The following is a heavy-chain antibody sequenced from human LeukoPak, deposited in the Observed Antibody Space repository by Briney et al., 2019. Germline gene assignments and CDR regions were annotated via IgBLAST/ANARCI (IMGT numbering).Heavy chain of an antibody. CDR3: AIFPVGIAAAGTLY. Sequence: ASVKVSCKASGYTFTGYYMHWVRQAPGQGLEWMGWINPNSGGTNYAQKFQGRVTMTRDTSISTAYMELSRLRSDDTAVYYCAIFPVGIAAAGTLYWGQGTLVTVSS. V-gene: IGHV1-2*02. CDR2: INPNSGGT. J-gene: IGHJ4*02. CDR1: GYTFTGYY. D-gene: IGHD6-13*01.